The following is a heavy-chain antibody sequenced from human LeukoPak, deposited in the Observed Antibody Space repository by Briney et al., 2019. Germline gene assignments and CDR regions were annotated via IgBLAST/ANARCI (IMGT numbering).Heavy chain of an antibody. CDR2: IDSDGIST. D-gene: IGHD3-10*01. CDR1: GFTFNRYW. CDR3: ARDRGEYYFDY. V-gene: IGHV3-74*01. Sequence: GGSLRLSCAASGFTFNRYWMYWARQAPGKGLVWVSRIDSDGISTNYADSVKGRFTISRDNAKNTLYLQMNSLRAEDTAVYYCARDRGEYYFDYWGQGTLVTVSS. J-gene: IGHJ4*02.